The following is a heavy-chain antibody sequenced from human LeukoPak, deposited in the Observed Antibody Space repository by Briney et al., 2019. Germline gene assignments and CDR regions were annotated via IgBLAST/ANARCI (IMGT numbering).Heavy chain of an antibody. CDR1: GGSISSYY. D-gene: IGHD5-18*01. J-gene: IGHJ4*02. V-gene: IGHV4-59*08. Sequence: SETLSLTCTVSGGSISSYYWRWIRQPPGKGLEWIGYIYYSGSTNYNPSLKSRVTISVDTSKNQFSLKLSSVTAADTAVYYCARYSYGTYFDYWGQGTLVTVSS. CDR3: ARYSYGTYFDY. CDR2: IYYSGST.